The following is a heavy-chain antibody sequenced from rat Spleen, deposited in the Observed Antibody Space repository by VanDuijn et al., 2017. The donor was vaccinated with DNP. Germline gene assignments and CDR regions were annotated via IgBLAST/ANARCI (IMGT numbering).Heavy chain of an antibody. CDR1: EFTFNNYW. Sequence: EVQLVESGGDLVQPGRSLKLSCVASEFTFNNYWMTWFRQVPGKGLEWVAYTNYNGGSTYNGDSVKGRFTISRDNAKNTLYLQMNSLRSEDMATYYCARHVLPLRVWDYWGQGVMVTVSS. D-gene: IGHD1-4*01. V-gene: IGHV5-31*01. CDR2: TNYNGGST. J-gene: IGHJ2*01. CDR3: ARHVLPLRVWDY.